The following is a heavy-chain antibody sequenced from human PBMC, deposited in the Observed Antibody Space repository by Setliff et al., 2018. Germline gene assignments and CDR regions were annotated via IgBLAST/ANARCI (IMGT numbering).Heavy chain of an antibody. D-gene: IGHD3-10*01. CDR3: MSTPSVTYSTYYYYYNMDV. Sequence: GESLRLSCAASGFTFSNAWMSWVRQAPGKGLEWVGQIKRKTDGETTDYAAPVKGRFIISRDDSKRTLYLQMNSLKNEDTALYYCMSTPSVTYSTYYYYYNMDVWGKGTQVTVSS. CDR2: IKRKTDGETT. CDR1: GFTFSNAW. J-gene: IGHJ6*03. V-gene: IGHV3-15*01.